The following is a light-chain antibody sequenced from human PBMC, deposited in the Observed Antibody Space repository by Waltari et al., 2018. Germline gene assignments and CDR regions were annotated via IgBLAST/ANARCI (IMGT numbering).Light chain of an antibody. CDR2: AAS. CDR3: QQSYSNPLT. V-gene: IGKV1-39*01. CDR1: QSISRF. J-gene: IGKJ4*01. Sequence: DIQMTQSPSSLSASVGDRVTITCRTSQSISRFLNWYQQKLGKAPKLLIYAASSLQSGVPSRFSGSGSGTDFTLTISSLQPEDFATYYCQQSYSNPLTFGGGTKVEIK.